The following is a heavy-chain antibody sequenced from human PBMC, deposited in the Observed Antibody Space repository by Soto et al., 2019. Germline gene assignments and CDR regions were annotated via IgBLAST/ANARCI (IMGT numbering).Heavy chain of an antibody. CDR3: ARLGTTVSRFDY. D-gene: IGHD4-17*01. Sequence: QVQLQESGPGLVKPSETLSLTCTVSGGSISSYYWSWIRQPPGKGLEWIGYIYYSGSTTYNPSLKSRVTISVDTSKNQFSLKLSSVTAADTAVYYCARLGTTVSRFDYWGQGTLVTVSS. CDR2: IYYSGST. CDR1: GGSISSYY. J-gene: IGHJ4*02. V-gene: IGHV4-59*01.